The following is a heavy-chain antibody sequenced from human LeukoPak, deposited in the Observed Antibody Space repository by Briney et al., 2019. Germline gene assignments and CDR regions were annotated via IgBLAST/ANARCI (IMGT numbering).Heavy chain of an antibody. CDR1: GFTFSSYG. CDR3: ARKARRGYSYGLDY. V-gene: IGHV3-33*01. J-gene: IGHJ4*02. Sequence: GGSLRLSCAASGFTFSSYGMHWVRQAPGKGLEWVAVIWYDGSNKYYADSVKGRFTISRDNSKNTLYLQMNSLRAEDTAVYYCARKARRGYSYGLDYWGQGTLVTVSS. CDR2: IWYDGSNK. D-gene: IGHD5-18*01.